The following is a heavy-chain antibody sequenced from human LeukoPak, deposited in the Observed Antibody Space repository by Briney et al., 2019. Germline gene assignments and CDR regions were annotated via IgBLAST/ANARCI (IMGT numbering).Heavy chain of an antibody. CDR1: GFTFSSYW. CDR2: IRSKANSYAT. D-gene: IGHD1-14*01. Sequence: PGGSLRLSCAASGFTFSSYWMSWVRQAPGKGLEWVGRIRSKANSYATAYAASVKGRFTISRDDSKNTAYLQMNSLKTEDTAVYYCFDNDYWGQGTLVTVSS. CDR3: FDNDY. V-gene: IGHV3-73*01. J-gene: IGHJ4*02.